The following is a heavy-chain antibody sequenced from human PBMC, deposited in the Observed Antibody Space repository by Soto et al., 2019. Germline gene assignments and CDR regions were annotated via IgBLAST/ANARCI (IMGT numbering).Heavy chain of an antibody. J-gene: IGHJ1*01. CDR3: ASSLTMVRGVSLAQH. CDR1: VVSVSSGRYY. Sequence: PSETLSLTCTFSVVSVSSGRYYCSWIRQTPWKGLQWIANIFFTGTTNYNPSLQSRVTLSVDSAKNQFSLNLTSVTAADTATYFCASSLTMVRGVSLAQHWGQGNMVTVXS. CDR2: IFFTGTT. D-gene: IGHD3-10*01. V-gene: IGHV4-61*01.